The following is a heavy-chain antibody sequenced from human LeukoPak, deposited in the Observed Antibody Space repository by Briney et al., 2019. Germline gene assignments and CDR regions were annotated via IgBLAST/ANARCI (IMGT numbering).Heavy chain of an antibody. V-gene: IGHV3-21*01. J-gene: IGHJ6*04. D-gene: IGHD3-22*01. CDR1: GFTFSSYS. CDR2: INSRSSYV. CDR3: ARGPTMKMDV. Sequence: GGPLRLSCAASGFTFSSYSMNWVRQAPGKGLEWVSSINSRSSYVYYADSVKGRFTISRDNAKNSLYLQMNSLRAEDTAVYYCARGPTMKMDVWGKGTTVTVSS.